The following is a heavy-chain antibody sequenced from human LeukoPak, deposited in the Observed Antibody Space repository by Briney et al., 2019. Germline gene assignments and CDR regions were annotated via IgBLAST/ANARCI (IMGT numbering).Heavy chain of an antibody. CDR1: DGSISSGGYY. CDR2: IYHSGST. Sequence: SQTLSLTCTVSDGSISSGGYYWSWIRQPPGKGLEWIGYIYHSGSTYYNPSLKSRVTISVDRSKNQFSLKLSSVTAADTAVYYCARGSAFDIWGQGTMVTVSS. J-gene: IGHJ3*02. CDR3: ARGSAFDI. V-gene: IGHV4-30-2*01.